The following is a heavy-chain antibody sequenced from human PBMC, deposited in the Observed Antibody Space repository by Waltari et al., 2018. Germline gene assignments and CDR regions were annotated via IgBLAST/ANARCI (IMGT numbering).Heavy chain of an antibody. V-gene: IGHV4-39*01. Sequence: QLQLQESGPGLVKPSETLSLTCTVSGGSISSSSYYWGWIRQTPGQGLEWIGSIYYSGSTYYNPSLKSRGTISVDTSKSQFSLKLSSVTAADSAVYYCASTIERKEDAFDIWGQGTMVTVSS. CDR3: ASTIERKEDAFDI. CDR2: IYYSGST. J-gene: IGHJ3*02. CDR1: GGSISSSSYY.